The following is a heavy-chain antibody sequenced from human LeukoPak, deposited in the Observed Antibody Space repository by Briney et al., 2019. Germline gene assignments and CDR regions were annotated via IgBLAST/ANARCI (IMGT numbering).Heavy chain of an antibody. CDR3: ARHLGYCSSTSCYKYNWFDP. J-gene: IGHJ5*02. D-gene: IGHD2-2*01. Sequence: PSETLSLTCTVSGGSISSYYWSWIRQPAGKGLEWIGRIYTSGSTNYNPSLKSRVTMSVDTSKNQFSLKLSSVTAADTAVYYCARHLGYCSSTSCYKYNWFDPWGQGTLVTVSS. CDR2: IYTSGST. CDR1: GGSISSYY. V-gene: IGHV4-4*07.